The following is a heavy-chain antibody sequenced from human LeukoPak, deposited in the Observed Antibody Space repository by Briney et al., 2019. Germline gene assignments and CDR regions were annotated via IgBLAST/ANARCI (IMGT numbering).Heavy chain of an antibody. V-gene: IGHV4-34*01. CDR2: INHSGST. CDR3: ARHARGYFDWLLRDTPFDY. D-gene: IGHD3-9*01. J-gene: IGHJ4*02. Sequence: SETLSLTCAVYGGSFSGYYWSWIRQPPGKGLEWIGEINHSGSTNYNPSLKSRVTISVDTSKNQFSLKLSSVTAADTAVYYCARHARGYFDWLLRDTPFDYWGQGTLVTVSS. CDR1: GGSFSGYY.